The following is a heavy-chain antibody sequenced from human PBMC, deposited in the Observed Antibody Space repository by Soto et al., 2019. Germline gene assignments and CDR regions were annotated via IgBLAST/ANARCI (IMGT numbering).Heavy chain of an antibody. D-gene: IGHD3-10*01. CDR2: TRNKANRYTT. CDR3: ANWVTEGSYFEY. Sequence: EVPLVESGGGLVQPGGSLRLSCAASEFTVSDPYMDWVRQAPGKVLEWVGRTRNKANRYTTEYAATVKGRYTISRDDSKNSLYLQMNSLKTEDTAVYYCANWVTEGSYFEYWGQGTLVTVSS. V-gene: IGHV3-72*01. J-gene: IGHJ4*02. CDR1: EFTVSDPY.